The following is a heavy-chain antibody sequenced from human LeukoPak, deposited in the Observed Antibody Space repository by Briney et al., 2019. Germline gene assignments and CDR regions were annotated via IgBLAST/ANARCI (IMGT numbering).Heavy chain of an antibody. J-gene: IGHJ4*02. CDR1: GGSFSGYY. CDR3: ARGHRRRLGS. V-gene: IGHV4-34*01. D-gene: IGHD3-16*01. Sequence: SETLSLTCAVYGGSFSGYYWSWIRQPPGKGLEWIGEINHSGSTNYNPPLKSRVTISADTSKNQFSLKLSSVTAADTAVYYCARGHRRRLGSWGQGTLVTVSS. CDR2: INHSGST.